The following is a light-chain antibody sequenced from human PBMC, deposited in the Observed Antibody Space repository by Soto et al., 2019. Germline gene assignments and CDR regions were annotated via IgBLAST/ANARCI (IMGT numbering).Light chain of an antibody. CDR2: DAS. V-gene: IGKV3-11*01. CDR3: QHRSTWPRT. CDR1: QSVTSS. Sequence: EIVLTQSPATLSLSPGERATLSCRASQSVTSSLVWYQQKAGQAPRLLIYDASNRATGIPARFSGSGSGTDFTLTISSLEPEDSAVYYCQHRSTWPRTFGGGTKVDI. J-gene: IGKJ4*01.